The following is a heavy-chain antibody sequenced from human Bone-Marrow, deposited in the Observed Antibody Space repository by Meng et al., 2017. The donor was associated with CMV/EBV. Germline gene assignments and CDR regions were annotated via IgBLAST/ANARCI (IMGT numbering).Heavy chain of an antibody. V-gene: IGHV3-30*02. CDR3: AKSAGAVRGVNGGYFDY. J-gene: IGHJ4*02. Sequence: GESLKISCAASGFSFSYYGMHWVRQAPGKGLEWVAFIRSDGSNAYYADPVKGRFTISRDNSKNTLYLQMNSLRAEDTAVYSCAKSAGAVRGVNGGYFDYWGQGTLVTVSS. CDR1: GFSFSYYG. D-gene: IGHD3-10*01. CDR2: IRSDGSNA.